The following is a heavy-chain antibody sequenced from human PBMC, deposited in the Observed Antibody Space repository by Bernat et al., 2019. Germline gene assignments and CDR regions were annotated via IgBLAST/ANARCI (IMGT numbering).Heavy chain of an antibody. CDR3: ARFGGGIQLWHYYYYGMDV. D-gene: IGHD5-18*01. V-gene: IGHV5-10-1*03. J-gene: IGHJ6*02. Sequence: EVQLVQSGAEEKKPGESLRISCKGSGYSFTSYWISWVRQMPGKGLEWMGRIDPSDSYTNYSPSFQGPVTISADKSISTAYLQWSSLKASDTAMYYCARFGGGIQLWHYYYYGMDVWGQGTTVTVSS. CDR1: GYSFTSYW. CDR2: IDPSDSYT.